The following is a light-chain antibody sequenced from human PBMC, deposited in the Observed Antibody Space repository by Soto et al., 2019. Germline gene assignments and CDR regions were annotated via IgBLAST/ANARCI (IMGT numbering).Light chain of an antibody. V-gene: IGLV1-44*01. CDR3: AAWDGSLNGVL. Sequence: QAVVTQPPSASGTPGQRVTISCSGSSSNIGTNTVNWYQQLPGSAPKFLIYSNNQRPSGVPDRFSGSKSGTSASLAISGLQPDDEADYYCAAWDGSLNGVLFGGATKLTVL. J-gene: IGLJ2*01. CDR1: SSNIGTNT. CDR2: SNN.